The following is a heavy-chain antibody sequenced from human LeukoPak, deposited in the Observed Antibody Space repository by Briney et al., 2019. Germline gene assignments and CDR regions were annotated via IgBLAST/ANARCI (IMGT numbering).Heavy chain of an antibody. CDR2: ISGSGGST. Sequence: GGSLRLSCAASGFTFSIYWMSWVRQAPGKGLEWVSAISGSGGSTYYADSVKGRFTISRDNSKNTLYLQMNSLRAEDTAVYYCAKDRGYYDYVWGSYRLDFDYWGQGTLVTVSS. D-gene: IGHD3-16*02. J-gene: IGHJ4*02. V-gene: IGHV3-23*01. CDR1: GFTFSIYW. CDR3: AKDRGYYDYVWGSYRLDFDY.